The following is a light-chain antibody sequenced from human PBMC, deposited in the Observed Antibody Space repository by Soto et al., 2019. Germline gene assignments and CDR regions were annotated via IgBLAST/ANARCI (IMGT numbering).Light chain of an antibody. CDR3: QQYDTLPPA. CDR2: DAS. V-gene: IGKV1-33*01. CDR1: QDISKY. Sequence: DIQMTQSPSSLSASVGDRVTITCQASQDISKYLNWYQQHPGKAPRLLIYDASSLDAGVPSRFSGSGSGTDFNFTIDSLQPEDIATYYCQQYDTLPPAFGQGTKLEIK. J-gene: IGKJ2*01.